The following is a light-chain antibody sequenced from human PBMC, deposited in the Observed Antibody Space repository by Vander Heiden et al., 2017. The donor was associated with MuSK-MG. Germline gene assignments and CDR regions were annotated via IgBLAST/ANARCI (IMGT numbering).Light chain of an antibody. V-gene: IGKV3-11*01. CDR2: DAS. J-gene: IGKJ4*01. CDR3: QQRYNWPLT. Sequence: IVLPQSPATLSLSPGKRATLSCRASQSVTSYLAWYQQKPGQSPRLLISDASNRATGIPARFSGSGSGTDFTLTISSLEPEDSAVYYCQQRYNWPLTFGGGTKVEIQ. CDR1: QSVTSY.